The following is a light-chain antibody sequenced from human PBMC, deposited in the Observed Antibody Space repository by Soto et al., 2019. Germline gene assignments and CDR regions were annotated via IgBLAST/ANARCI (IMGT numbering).Light chain of an antibody. J-gene: IGLJ3*02. CDR1: SSNIGAGYD. CDR2: VNN. CDR3: QSYDSSLNDWV. Sequence: QSVLTQPPSVSGAPGQRVTISCTGSSSNIGAGYDVHWYQQIPGAAPKLLIFVNNNRPSGVPDRFSGSKSGTSASLAITGLQAADEADYYCQSYDSSLNDWVFGGGTQLTVL. V-gene: IGLV1-40*01.